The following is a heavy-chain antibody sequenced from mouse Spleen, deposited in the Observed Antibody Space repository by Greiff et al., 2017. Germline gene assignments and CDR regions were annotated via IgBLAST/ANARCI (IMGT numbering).Heavy chain of an antibody. D-gene: IGHD3-2*01. CDR3: APDSSGPWFAY. CDR1: GFNITDTY. V-gene: IGHV14-3*02. CDR2: IDPANGNT. Sequence: VQLQQSGAELVKPGASVKLSCTASGFNITDTYMHWVKQRPEQGLEWIGRIDPANGNTKYDPKFQGKATITADTSSNTAYLQLSSLTSEDTAVYYCAPDSSGPWFAYWGQGTLVTVSA. J-gene: IGHJ3*01.